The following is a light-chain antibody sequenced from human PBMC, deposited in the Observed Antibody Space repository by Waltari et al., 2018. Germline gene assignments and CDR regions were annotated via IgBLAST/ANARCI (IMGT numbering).Light chain of an antibody. V-gene: IGKV3-20*01. CDR2: GAS. J-gene: IGKJ4*01. CDR3: QQYGTSPPLT. CDR1: QSVSTYY. Sequence: EIVLTQSPGTLSLSPGERATLSCRASQSVSTYYLAWYQHKPGQAPRLVIYGASTRAAGIPDRFSGSGSGTEFTLTISGLEPEDFAVYYCQQYGTSPPLTFGGGTKVEIK.